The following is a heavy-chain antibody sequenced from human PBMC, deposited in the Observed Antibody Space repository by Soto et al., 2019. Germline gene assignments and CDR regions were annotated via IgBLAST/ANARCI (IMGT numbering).Heavy chain of an antibody. J-gene: IGHJ6*02. D-gene: IGHD3-22*01. CDR3: ALPYDSSGYYQPDYYYYGMDV. V-gene: IGHV6-1*01. Sequence: SQTLSLTCAISGDSVSSNSAAWNWIRQSPSRGLEWLGRTYYRSKWYNDYAVSVKSRITINPDTSKNQFSLQLNSVTPEDTAVYYCALPYDSSGYYQPDYYYYGMDVWGQGTTVTVSS. CDR1: GDSVSSNSAA. CDR2: TYYRSKWYN.